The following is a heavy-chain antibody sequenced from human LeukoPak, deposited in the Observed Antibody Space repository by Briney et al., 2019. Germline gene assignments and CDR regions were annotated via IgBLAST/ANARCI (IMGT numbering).Heavy chain of an antibody. CDR3: ARHAWLDP. Sequence: GGSLTLSCAVSGFTVSSNYKSWGRHAQAEGLEGDSVMYDGGTTYYADCVKGRITISRDKSKNTLYLQMKSVRCDDTAVVYWARHAWLDPWGHGPLVRVSS. V-gene: IGHV3-66*04. CDR2: MYDGGTT. CDR1: GFTVSSNY. J-gene: IGHJ5*02.